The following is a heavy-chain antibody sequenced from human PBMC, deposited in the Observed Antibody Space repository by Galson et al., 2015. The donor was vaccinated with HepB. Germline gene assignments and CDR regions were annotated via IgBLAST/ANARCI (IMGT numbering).Heavy chain of an antibody. Sequence: SLRLSCAASGFTFSSYAMSWVRQAPGKGLEWVSDISGSGGSTYYADSVKGRFTISRDNSKNTLYLQMNSLRAEDTAVYYCATKPYYGGNYGNYWGQGTLVTVSS. CDR3: ATKPYYGGNYGNY. CDR1: GFTFSSYA. CDR2: ISGSGGST. D-gene: IGHD4-23*01. J-gene: IGHJ4*02. V-gene: IGHV3-23*01.